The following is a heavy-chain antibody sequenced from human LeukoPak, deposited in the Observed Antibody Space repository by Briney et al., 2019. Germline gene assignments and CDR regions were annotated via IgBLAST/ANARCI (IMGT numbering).Heavy chain of an antibody. CDR2: ISGSGGST. V-gene: IGHV3-23*01. J-gene: IGHJ4*02. CDR3: AKDAQRQYDFWSGYYFDY. CDR1: GFTFSSYA. D-gene: IGHD3-3*01. Sequence: GGSLRLSCAASGFTFSSYAMSWVRQAPGKGLEWGSAISGSGGSTYYADSVKGRFTISRDNSKNTLYLQMNSLRAEDTAVYYCAKDAQRQYDFWSGYYFDYWGQGTLVTVSS.